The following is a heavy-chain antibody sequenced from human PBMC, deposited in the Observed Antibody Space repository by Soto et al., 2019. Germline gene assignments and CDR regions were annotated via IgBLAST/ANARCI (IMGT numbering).Heavy chain of an antibody. CDR1: GFTFSTYS. CDR3: ARGGSSWYGFDY. J-gene: IGHJ4*02. CDR2: ISSDGGTI. D-gene: IGHD6-13*01. V-gene: IGHV3-48*01. Sequence: EVQLVESGGGLVQPGGSLRLSCAASGFTFSTYSINWVRQAPGKGLEWVSYISSDGGTIYYADSVKGRFTISRDNAKNSVDLQMNSLRAEDTAVYYCARGGSSWYGFDYWGQGTLVTVSS.